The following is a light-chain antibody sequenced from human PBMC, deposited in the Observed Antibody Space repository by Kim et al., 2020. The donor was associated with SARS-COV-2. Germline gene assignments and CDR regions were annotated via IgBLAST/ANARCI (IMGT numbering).Light chain of an antibody. CDR3: SSYTSSSTLV. V-gene: IGLV2-14*03. CDR2: DVS. CDR1: SSDVGGYNY. J-gene: IGLJ2*01. Sequence: QSALTQPASMSGSPGQSITISCTGTSSDVGGYNYVSWYQQHPGKAPKLMIYDVSNRPSGVSNRFSGSKSGNTASLTISGLQAEDEADYYCSSYTSSSTLVFGGGTQRTAL.